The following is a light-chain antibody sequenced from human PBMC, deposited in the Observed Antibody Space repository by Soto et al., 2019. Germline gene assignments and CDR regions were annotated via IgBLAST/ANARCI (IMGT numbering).Light chain of an antibody. CDR1: QSVSNN. Sequence: EIVLTESPGTPSLSPGERATLACRASQSVSNNYLAWYQQKPGQAPRLLIYGSSTRASGIPARFSGSGSGTEFTLTISSLQSEDFAVYYCQQYDNWPRTFGQGTKVDI. CDR3: QQYDNWPRT. J-gene: IGKJ1*01. V-gene: IGKV3-15*01. CDR2: GSS.